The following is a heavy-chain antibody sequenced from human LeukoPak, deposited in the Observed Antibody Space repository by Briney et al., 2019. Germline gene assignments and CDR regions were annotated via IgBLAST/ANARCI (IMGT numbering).Heavy chain of an antibody. J-gene: IGHJ4*02. V-gene: IGHV4-39*01. CDR2: IYYSGST. CDR3: ARQAVVAANAGY. Sequence: SETLSLTCTVSGGSISSSSYYWGWIRQPPEKGLEWIGSIYYSGSTYYNPSLKSRVTISVDTSKNQFSLKLSSVTAADTAVYYCARQAVVAANAGYWGQGTLVTVSS. CDR1: GGSISSSSYY. D-gene: IGHD2-15*01.